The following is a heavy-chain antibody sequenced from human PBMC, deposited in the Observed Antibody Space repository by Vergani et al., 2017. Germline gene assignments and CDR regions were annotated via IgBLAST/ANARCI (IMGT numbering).Heavy chain of an antibody. V-gene: IGHV3-30*02. CDR1: GFSFNTYG. Sequence: QVHLVESGGGVVQPGRSLRLSCATSGFSFNTYGAHWVRQAPGKGLEWVAFIGYDGKNKYNVDPVKGRFTIYRDTSKKTLSLQMRSLRADDTAVYYCAKEGRENSGYGYFDYWGQGTLLTVFS. CDR3: AKEGRENSGYGYFDY. CDR2: IGYDGKNK. J-gene: IGHJ4*02. D-gene: IGHD5-12*01.